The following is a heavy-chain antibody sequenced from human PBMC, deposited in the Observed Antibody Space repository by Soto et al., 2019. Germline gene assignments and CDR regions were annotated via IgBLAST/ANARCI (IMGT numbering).Heavy chain of an antibody. CDR3: AKDSYSSSSPDYYYYGMDV. Sequence: GGSLRLSCAASGFTFSSYAMSWVRQAPGKGLEWVSAISGSGGSTYYADSVKGRFTISRDNSKNTLYLQMNSLRAEDTAVFYFAKDSYSSSSPDYYYYGMDVWGQGTTVTVSS. D-gene: IGHD6-6*01. CDR1: GFTFSSYA. V-gene: IGHV3-23*01. CDR2: ISGSGGST. J-gene: IGHJ6*02.